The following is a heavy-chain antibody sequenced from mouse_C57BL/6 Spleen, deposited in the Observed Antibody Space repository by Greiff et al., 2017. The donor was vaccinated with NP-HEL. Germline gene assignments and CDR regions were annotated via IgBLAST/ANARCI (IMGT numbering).Heavy chain of an antibody. J-gene: IGHJ2*01. CDR1: GYTFTSYW. CDR3: ARILLLRDY. Sequence: VQLQQPGAELVKPGASVKLSCKASGYTFTSYWMQWVKQRPGQGLEWIGEIDPSDSYTNYNQKFKGKATLTVDTSSSTAYMQLSSLTSEDSAVYYSARILLLRDYWGQGTPLTVSS. D-gene: IGHD1-1*01. CDR2: IDPSDSYT. V-gene: IGHV1-50*01.